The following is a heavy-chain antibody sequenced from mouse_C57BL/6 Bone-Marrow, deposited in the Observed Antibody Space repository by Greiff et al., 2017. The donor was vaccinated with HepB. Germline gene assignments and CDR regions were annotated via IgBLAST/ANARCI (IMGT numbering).Heavy chain of an antibody. CDR3: TRRQLRLRAMDY. Sequence: QVQLKQSGAELVRPGASVTLSCKASGYTFTDYEMHWVKQTPVHGLEWIGAIDPETGGTAYNQKFKGKAILTADKSSSTAYMELRSLTSEDSAVYYCTRRQLRLRAMDYWGQGTSVTVSS. D-gene: IGHD3-2*02. CDR2: IDPETGGT. CDR1: GYTFTDYE. J-gene: IGHJ4*01. V-gene: IGHV1-15*01.